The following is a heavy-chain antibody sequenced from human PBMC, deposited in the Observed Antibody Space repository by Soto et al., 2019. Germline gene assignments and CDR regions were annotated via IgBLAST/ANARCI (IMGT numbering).Heavy chain of an antibody. Sequence: SETLSLTCTVSGGSISSSSYYWGWIRQPPGKGLEWIGSIFYSGSAYYNPSLKSRVTISVHTSNSQFSLELSSVTAADTAVYYCARGLITGSHYSGGWYYFDSWGQGTQVTVSS. V-gene: IGHV4-39*07. CDR1: GGSISSSSYY. D-gene: IGHD6-19*01. CDR2: IFYSGSA. J-gene: IGHJ4*02. CDR3: ARGLITGSHYSGGWYYFDS.